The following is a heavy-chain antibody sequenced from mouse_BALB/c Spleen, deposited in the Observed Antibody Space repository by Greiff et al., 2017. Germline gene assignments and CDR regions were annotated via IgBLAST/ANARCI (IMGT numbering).Heavy chain of an antibody. CDR3: ARSGSNVLYAMDY. Sequence: QVQLQQSGAELVRPGSSVKISCKASGYAFSSYWMNWVKQRPGQGLEWIGQIYPGDGDTNYNGKFKGKATLTADKSSSTAYMQLSSLTSEDSAVYFCARSGSNVLYAMDYWGQGTSVTVSS. CDR1: GYAFSSYW. J-gene: IGHJ4*01. CDR2: IYPGDGDT. D-gene: IGHD1-1*01. V-gene: IGHV1-80*01.